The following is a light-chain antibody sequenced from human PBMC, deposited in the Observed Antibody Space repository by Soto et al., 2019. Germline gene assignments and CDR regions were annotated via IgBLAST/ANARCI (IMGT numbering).Light chain of an antibody. CDR3: QQDCSSPWT. CDR2: GAS. CDR1: QSVSSSY. V-gene: IGKV3-20*01. Sequence: EIVLTQSPGTLSLSPGERATLSCRASQSVSSSYLAWYQQKPGQAPRLLIYGASSRATGIPDRFSGSGSGTDFTLTISRLEPEAFAVYYCQQDCSSPWTFGQGTKVDIK. J-gene: IGKJ1*01.